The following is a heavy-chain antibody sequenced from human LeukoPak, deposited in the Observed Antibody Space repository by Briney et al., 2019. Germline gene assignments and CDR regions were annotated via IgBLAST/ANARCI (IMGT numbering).Heavy chain of an antibody. D-gene: IGHD2-21*02. CDR1: GFTFSNAW. CDR2: IKSKTDGGTT. CDR3: TTVNCGGDCYDYYYYYGMDV. J-gene: IGHJ6*02. V-gene: IGHV3-15*01. Sequence: GGSLRLSCAASGFTFSNAWMSWVRQAPGKGLEWVGRIKSKTDGGTTDYAAPVKGRFTISRDDSKNTLYLQMNSLKTEDTAVYYCTTVNCGGDCYDYYYYYGMDVWGQGTTVTVSS.